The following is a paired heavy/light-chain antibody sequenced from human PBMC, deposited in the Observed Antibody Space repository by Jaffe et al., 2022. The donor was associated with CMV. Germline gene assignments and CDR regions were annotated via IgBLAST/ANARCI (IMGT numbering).Heavy chain of an antibody. Sequence: QVQLQESGPGLVKPSETLSLTCTVSGGSISSYYWSWIRQPAGKGLEWIGRIYTSGSTNYNPSLKSRVTMSVDTSKNQFSLKLSSVTAADTAVYYCARDSRGWEPRSDGMDVWGQGTTVTVSS. D-gene: IGHD1-26*01. J-gene: IGHJ6*02. V-gene: IGHV4-4*07. CDR3: ARDSRGWEPRSDGMDV. CDR1: GGSISSYY. CDR2: IYTSGST.
Light chain of an antibody. CDR2: GAS. V-gene: IGKV3-15*01. J-gene: IGKJ1*01. CDR3: QQYNNWWWT. CDR1: QSVSSN. Sequence: EIVMTQSPATLSVSPGERATLSCRASQSVSSNLAWYQQKPGQAPRLLIYGASTRATGIPARFSGSGSGTEFTLTISSLQSEDFAVYYCQQYNNWWWTFGQGTKVEIK.